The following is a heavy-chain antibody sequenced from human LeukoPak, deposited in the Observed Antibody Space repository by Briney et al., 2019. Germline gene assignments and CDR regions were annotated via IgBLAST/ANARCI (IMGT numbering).Heavy chain of an antibody. CDR1: GFTFRIYA. CDR2: ISGSGGST. CDR3: ARHMFGDYDAFDI. D-gene: IGHD3-10*02. Sequence: GGSLRLSCAASGFTFRIYAMSWVRQAPGKGLEWVSAISGSGGSTYYADSVKGRFTISRDNSKNTLYLQMNSLRAEDTAVYYCARHMFGDYDAFDIWGQGTMVTVSS. V-gene: IGHV3-23*01. J-gene: IGHJ3*02.